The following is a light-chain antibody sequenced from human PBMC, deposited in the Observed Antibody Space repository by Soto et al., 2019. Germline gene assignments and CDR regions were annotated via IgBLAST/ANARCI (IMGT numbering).Light chain of an antibody. Sequence: EIVLTQSPGTLSLSPGERAALSCRASRSLSSTSLAWYQQRPGQAPRLLIYDVSSPATGIPDRFSGSGSGTDFTLTINRLEPDDFAVYYCQQYGSSPRTFGQGTKVEFK. CDR2: DVS. CDR3: QQYGSSPRT. CDR1: RSLSSTS. V-gene: IGKV3-20*01. J-gene: IGKJ1*01.